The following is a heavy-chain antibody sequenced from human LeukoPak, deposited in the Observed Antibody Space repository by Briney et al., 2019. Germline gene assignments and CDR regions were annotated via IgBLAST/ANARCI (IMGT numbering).Heavy chain of an antibody. V-gene: IGHV3-21*01. D-gene: IGHD2-15*01. CDR1: GFTFSSYS. CDR3: AREWVGGYCSGGSCYLKYFDL. Sequence: GGSLRLSCAASGFTFSSYSMNWVRQAPGKGLEWVSSISSSSSYIYYADSVKGRFTISRDNAKNSLYLQMYSLRAEDTAVYYCAREWVGGYCSGGSCYLKYFDLWGRGTLVTVSS. CDR2: ISSSSSYI. J-gene: IGHJ2*01.